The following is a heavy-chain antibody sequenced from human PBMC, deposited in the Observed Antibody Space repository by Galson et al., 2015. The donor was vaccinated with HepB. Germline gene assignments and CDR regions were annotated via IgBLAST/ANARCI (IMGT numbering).Heavy chain of an antibody. CDR2: ISSSSSYI. V-gene: IGHV3-21*01. J-gene: IGHJ4*02. D-gene: IGHD3-10*01. CDR3: ARDPAPYYGSGSYYPQFDY. CDR1: GFTFSSYS. Sequence: SLRLSCAASGFTFSSYSMNWVRQAPGKGLEWVSSISSSSSYIYYADSVKGRFTISRDNAKNSLYLQMNSLRAEDTAVYYCARDPAPYYGSGSYYPQFDYWGQGTLVTVSS.